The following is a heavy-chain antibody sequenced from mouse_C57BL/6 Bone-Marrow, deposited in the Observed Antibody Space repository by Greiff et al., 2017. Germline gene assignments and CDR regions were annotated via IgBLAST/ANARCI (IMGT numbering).Heavy chain of an antibody. CDR1: GFSLTSYG. J-gene: IGHJ4*01. V-gene: IGHV2-6*01. CDR3: ASRGYDYDGAMDY. CDR2: IWGVGST. D-gene: IGHD2-4*01. Sequence: QVQLKESGPGLVAPSQSLSITYTVSGFSLTSYGVDWVRQSPGKGLEWLGVIWGVGSTNYNSALKSSLSISKDNSKSQVFLKMNSLQTDDTAMYYCASRGYDYDGAMDYWGQGTSVTVSS.